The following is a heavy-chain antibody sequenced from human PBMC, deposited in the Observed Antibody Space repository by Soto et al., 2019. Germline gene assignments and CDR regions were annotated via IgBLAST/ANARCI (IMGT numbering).Heavy chain of an antibody. J-gene: IGHJ3*02. D-gene: IGHD3-22*01. CDR2: MSPNSGNT. Sequence: EASVKVSCKTSGYTFTSYDINWVRQATGQGLEWMGWMSPNSGNTGYAQNFQGRVTMTRNTSISTAYIELSSLRAEDKAVYYCARGRITMIAVVTNDAFDIWGQGTMVTVSS. CDR3: ARGRITMIAVVTNDAFDI. V-gene: IGHV1-8*01. CDR1: GYTFTSYD.